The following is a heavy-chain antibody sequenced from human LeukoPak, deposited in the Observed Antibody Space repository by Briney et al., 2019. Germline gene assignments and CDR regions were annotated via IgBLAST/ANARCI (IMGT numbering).Heavy chain of an antibody. D-gene: IGHD2-8*01. CDR1: GYTFTSYD. CDR3: ARGSGYCTNGVCRSYYYYYYMDV. CDR2: MNPNSGNT. J-gene: IGHJ6*03. Sequence: ASVKVSCKASGYTFTSYDINWVRQATGQGLEWMGWMNPNSGNTGYAQKFQGRVTITRNTSISTAYMELSSLRSEDTAVYYCARGSGYCTNGVCRSYYYYYYMDVWGKGTTVTVSS. V-gene: IGHV1-8*03.